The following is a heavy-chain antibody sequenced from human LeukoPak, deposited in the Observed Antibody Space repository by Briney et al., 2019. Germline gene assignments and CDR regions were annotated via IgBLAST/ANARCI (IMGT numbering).Heavy chain of an antibody. CDR1: GARLTNPTYY. CDR2: VFASGTS. J-gene: IGHJ4*02. CDR3: ARFKSGGFYYFDS. Sequence: SETLSLTCSVSGARLTNPTYYQWSWFRQPPGKALEFIGKVFASGTSTLTSSLKSRVTMSLDTSKDEFSLRLTSVTAEDSAVYFCARFKSGGFYYFDSWGQGALVTVSS. D-gene: IGHD3-3*01. V-gene: IGHV4-61*01.